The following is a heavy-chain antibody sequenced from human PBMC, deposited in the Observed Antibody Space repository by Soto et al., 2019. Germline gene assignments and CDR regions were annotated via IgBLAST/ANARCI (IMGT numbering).Heavy chain of an antibody. V-gene: IGHV4-39*01. CDR3: TRRHNWNDNYFDP. D-gene: IGHD1-20*01. CDR2: SYYSGTT. CDR1: GASISVQSYY. J-gene: IGHJ5*02. Sequence: PSETLSLTCTVSGASISVQSYYWTWIRQPPGKGLEWVGSSYYSGTTYFNPSLKSRATISVDTSKNQFSLRLTSVTAADTAIYYCTRRHNWNDNYFDPWGPGALVTVSS.